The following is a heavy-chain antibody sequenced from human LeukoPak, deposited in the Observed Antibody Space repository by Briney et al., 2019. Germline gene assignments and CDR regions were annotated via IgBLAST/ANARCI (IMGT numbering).Heavy chain of an antibody. D-gene: IGHD7-27*01. Sequence: SETLSLTCAVSGGSISSGGYSWSWIRQPPGKGLEWIGYIYHSGSTYYNPSLKSRVTISVDRSKNQFSLKLSSVTAADTAVYYCASLNWGSGWFDPWGQGTLVTVSS. J-gene: IGHJ5*02. CDR1: GGSISSGGYS. V-gene: IGHV4-30-2*01. CDR3: ASLNWGSGWFDP. CDR2: IYHSGST.